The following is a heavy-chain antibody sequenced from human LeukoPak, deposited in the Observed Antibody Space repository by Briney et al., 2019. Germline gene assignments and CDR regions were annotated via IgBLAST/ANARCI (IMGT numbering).Heavy chain of an antibody. CDR2: IYHSGKT. J-gene: IGHJ4*02. CDR1: VYSIRGGYH. Sequence: SETLSLTCVVSVYSIRGGYHWGGIRRPPGQRWEGIGRIYHSGKTYYKPSLRRGVSLSVETTMKKFSMKVTSVTAADTAVYYCPRTRYCSGATCFSPELFYSWGQGTLVTVPS. CDR3: PRTRYCSGATCFSPELFYS. D-gene: IGHD2-15*01. V-gene: IGHV4-38-2*01.